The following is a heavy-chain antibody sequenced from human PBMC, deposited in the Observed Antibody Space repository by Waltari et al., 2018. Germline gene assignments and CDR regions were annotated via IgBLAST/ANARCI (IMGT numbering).Heavy chain of an antibody. V-gene: IGHV4-34*01. CDR3: ARDLGEYDFWSGYYEGGYFDY. D-gene: IGHD3-3*01. J-gene: IGHJ4*02. CDR1: GGSFSGYY. Sequence: VQLQQWGAGLLKPSETLSLTCAVYGGSFSGYYWSWIRQPPGKGLEWIGEINHSGTTAYNPSLKSRVTISVDTSKNQFSLKLSSVTAADTAVYYCARDLGEYDFWSGYYEGGYFDYWGQGTLVTVSS. CDR2: INHSGTT.